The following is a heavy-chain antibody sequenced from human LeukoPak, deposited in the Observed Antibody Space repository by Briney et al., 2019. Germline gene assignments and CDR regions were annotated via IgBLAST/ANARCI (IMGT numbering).Heavy chain of an antibody. V-gene: IGHV4-4*07. CDR1: GGSITSYS. J-gene: IGHJ4*02. CDR2: IMASGST. CDR3: ARESVAGKDY. D-gene: IGHD6-19*01. Sequence: SETLSLTCTVSGGSITSYSWSWIRQPAGKGLGWIGRIMASGSTNYNPSLKSRVTMSVDTSKNQFSLKLTSVTAADTAVYYCARESVAGKDYWGQGTLVTVSS.